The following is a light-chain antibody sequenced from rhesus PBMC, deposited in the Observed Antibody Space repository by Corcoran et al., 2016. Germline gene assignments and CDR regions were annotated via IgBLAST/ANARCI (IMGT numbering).Light chain of an antibody. V-gene: IGKV1-28*03. CDR3: LQHSTYPYT. J-gene: IGKJ2*01. CDR1: QGIRSY. Sequence: DIQMTQSPSSLSASVGDTVTITCRASQGIRSYLNWFQQKPGKAPKLLIYDASTLESGVPSRFNGRGSGTDFTSTVSSLQPEDFATYDCLQHSTYPYTFGPGTKVEIK. CDR2: DAS.